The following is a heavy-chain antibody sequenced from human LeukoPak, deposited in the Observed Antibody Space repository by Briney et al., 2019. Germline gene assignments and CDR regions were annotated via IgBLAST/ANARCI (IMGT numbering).Heavy chain of an antibody. CDR3: ARHCIEEGQLLFCY. CDR2: IYYSGST. D-gene: IGHD2-2*01. V-gene: IGHV4-39*01. CDR1: DGSISSSSYY. Sequence: SETLSLTCTVSDGSISSSSYYWGWIRQPPGKGLEWIGSIYYSGSTYYNPSLKSRVTISVDTSKNQFSLKLSSVTAADTAVYYCARHCIEEGQLLFCYWGQGTLVTVSS. J-gene: IGHJ4*02.